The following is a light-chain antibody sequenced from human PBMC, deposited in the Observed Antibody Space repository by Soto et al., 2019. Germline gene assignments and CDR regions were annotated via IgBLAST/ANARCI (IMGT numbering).Light chain of an antibody. CDR1: SSDPPIYNY. V-gene: IGLV2-14*01. J-gene: IGLJ1*01. CDR3: SSYTDSSNYV. CDR2: QXT. Sequence: QSVLTQPASVSGSPGQSITISCTGTSSDPPIYNYVSWYQQQPSKAPKLMSXQXTNRPSGVSNRFSGSRSGNTASLTISGLQAEDEADYYCSSYTDSSNYVFGTGTKVTVL.